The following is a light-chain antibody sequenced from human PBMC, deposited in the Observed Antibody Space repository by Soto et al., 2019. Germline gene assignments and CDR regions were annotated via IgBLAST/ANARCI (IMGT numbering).Light chain of an antibody. J-gene: IGLJ1*01. CDR3: SSFTTSSTYV. V-gene: IGLV2-18*02. CDR1: SSDVGSYNR. Sequence: QSALTQPPSASGSPGQSVAISCTGTSSDVGSYNRVSWYQQPPGTAPKLMIYDVSNRPSGVPDRFSGSKSGNTASLTISGLQAEDEADYYCSSFTTSSTYVFGTGTKLTVL. CDR2: DVS.